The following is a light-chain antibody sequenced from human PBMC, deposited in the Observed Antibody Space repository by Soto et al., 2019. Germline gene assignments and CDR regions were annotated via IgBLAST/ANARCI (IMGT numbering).Light chain of an antibody. J-gene: IGLJ3*02. CDR3: CSYAGSDTCV. CDR2: DVI. CDR1: SSDFGGSHY. Sequence: QSALTQPRSVSGSPGQSVTISCTGTSSDFGGSHYVSWYQQYPGKAPKLIIYDVIKRPSGVPDRFSGSKSGNTASLTISGLQADDEADYYCCSYAGSDTCVFGGGTKLTVL. V-gene: IGLV2-11*01.